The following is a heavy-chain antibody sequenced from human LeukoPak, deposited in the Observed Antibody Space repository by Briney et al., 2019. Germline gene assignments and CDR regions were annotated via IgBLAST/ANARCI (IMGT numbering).Heavy chain of an antibody. CDR1: GYTFTSYG. CDR2: ISAYNGNT. J-gene: IGHJ4*02. Sequence: ASVKVSCKASGYTFTSYGISWVRQAPGQGLEWMAWISAYNGNTNYAQKFQGRVTMTTDTSTSTAYMELRSLRSEDTAVYYCARGLANFWSGYDIDYWGQGTLVTVSS. CDR3: ARGLANFWSGYDIDY. D-gene: IGHD3-3*01. V-gene: IGHV1-18*01.